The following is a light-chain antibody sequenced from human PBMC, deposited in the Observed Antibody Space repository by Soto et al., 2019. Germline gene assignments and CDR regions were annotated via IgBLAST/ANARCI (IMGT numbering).Light chain of an antibody. J-gene: IGLJ1*01. CDR1: SSNIGNNY. CDR3: GTWDNSLSLPYV. Sequence: SVLTKPPSVSAAPGQKVTISCSGSSSNIGNNYVSWYQQLPGTAPKLLIFENNKRPSGIPDRFSASKSGTSATLAITGLQTGDAADYYCGTWDNSLSLPYVFGTGTKLTVL. V-gene: IGLV1-51*02. CDR2: ENN.